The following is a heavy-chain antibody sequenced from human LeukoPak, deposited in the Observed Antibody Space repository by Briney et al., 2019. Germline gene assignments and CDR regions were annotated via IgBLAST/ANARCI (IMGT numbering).Heavy chain of an antibody. J-gene: IGHJ4*02. Sequence: SETLSLTCTVSGGSISSYYWSWIRQPAGKGLEWIGRIYTSGSTTCNPPLKSRVTMSVDTSKNQFSLKLSSVTAADTAVYYCARMGLNPLGYPTYFDYWGQGTLVTVSS. D-gene: IGHD3-16*02. CDR1: GGSISSYY. CDR2: IYTSGST. CDR3: ARMGLNPLGYPTYFDY. V-gene: IGHV4-4*07.